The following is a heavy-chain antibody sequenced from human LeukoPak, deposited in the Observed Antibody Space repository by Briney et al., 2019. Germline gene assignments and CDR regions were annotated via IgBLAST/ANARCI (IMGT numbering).Heavy chain of an antibody. CDR2: ISWNSGSI. CDR1: GFTFDDYA. Sequence: GGSLRLSCAASGFTFDDYAMHWVRQAPGKGLEWVSGISWNSGSIGYADSVKGRFTISRDNAKNSLYLQMNSLRAEDTALYYCAKGYCSNTSCHPDYWGQGTLVTVSS. D-gene: IGHD2-2*01. J-gene: IGHJ4*02. CDR3: AKGYCSNTSCHPDY. V-gene: IGHV3-9*01.